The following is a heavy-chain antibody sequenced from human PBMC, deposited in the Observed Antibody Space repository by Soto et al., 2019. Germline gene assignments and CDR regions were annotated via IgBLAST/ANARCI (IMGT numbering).Heavy chain of an antibody. CDR2: ISGSGGST. CDR1: GFTFSSYA. Sequence: EVQLLESGGGLVQPGGSLRLSCAASGFTFSSYAMSWVRQAPGKGLEWVSAISGSGGSTYYADSVKGRFTISRDNSKNTLYLQMNSLRVEDTAVYYCAKSPYYDFWSGYYAGFDYWGQGTLVTVSS. V-gene: IGHV3-23*01. D-gene: IGHD3-3*01. CDR3: AKSPYYDFWSGYYAGFDY. J-gene: IGHJ4*02.